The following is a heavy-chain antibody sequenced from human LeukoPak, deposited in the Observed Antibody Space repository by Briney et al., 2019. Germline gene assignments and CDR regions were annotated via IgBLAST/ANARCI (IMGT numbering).Heavy chain of an antibody. J-gene: IGHJ4*02. V-gene: IGHV4-34*01. CDR3: ARGETGYYDSSGYFDY. CDR1: GGSFSGYY. D-gene: IGHD3-22*01. Sequence: PSETLSLTCAVYGGSFSGYYWSWIRQRPGKGLEWIGKINHSGSTNYNPSLKSRVTISVDTSKNQFSLKLSSVTAADTAVYYCARGETGYYDSSGYFDYWGQGTLVTVSS. CDR2: INHSGST.